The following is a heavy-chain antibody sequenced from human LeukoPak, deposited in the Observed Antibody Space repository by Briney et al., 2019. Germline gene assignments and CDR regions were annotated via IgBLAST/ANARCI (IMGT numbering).Heavy chain of an antibody. D-gene: IGHD3-10*01. Sequence: GGSLRLSCAASGFTFGHYAMHWVRQAPGRGLEWVSLISGGGDGTYYADSVKGRFTISRDTSRNSLYLQMDSLRTEDTALYYCAKDRGGYYGSGTSYYFYGMDVWGQGTTVTVSS. CDR3: AKDRGGYYGSGTSYYFYGMDV. V-gene: IGHV3-43*02. CDR1: GFTFGHYA. CDR2: ISGGGDGT. J-gene: IGHJ6*02.